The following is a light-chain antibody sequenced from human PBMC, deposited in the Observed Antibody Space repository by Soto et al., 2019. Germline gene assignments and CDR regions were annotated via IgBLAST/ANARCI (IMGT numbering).Light chain of an antibody. J-gene: IGKJ4*01. CDR2: AAS. CDR1: QAIKND. V-gene: IGKV1-6*01. Sequence: AIQMTQSPSSLSASVGDRVTITCRASQAIKNDLAWYQQKPREAPNVLIFAASSLRSGVPSRFSASGSGTDFTLTISSLQPEDFATYYCQQYYTWPITFGGGTKV. CDR3: QQYYTWPIT.